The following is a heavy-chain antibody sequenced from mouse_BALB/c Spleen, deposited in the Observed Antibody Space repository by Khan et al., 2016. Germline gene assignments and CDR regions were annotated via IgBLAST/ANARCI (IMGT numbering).Heavy chain of an antibody. CDR3: ASGDGNNAY. CDR1: GYTFTTYT. Sequence: QVRLQQSGAELARPGASVKMSCKASGYTFTTYTMQWVKQRPGQGLEWIGYINPSSNYSNYNQKFKDKATLTADKSSSTAYMQLSSLTSEDSAVYYCASGDGNNAYWGQGTLVTVSA. D-gene: IGHD2-1*01. J-gene: IGHJ3*01. CDR2: INPSSNYS. V-gene: IGHV1-4*01.